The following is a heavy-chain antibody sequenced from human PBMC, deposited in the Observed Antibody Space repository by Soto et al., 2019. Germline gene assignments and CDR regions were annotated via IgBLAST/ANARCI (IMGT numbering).Heavy chain of an antibody. CDR2: ISYDSSNK. Sequence: VQLLESGGGLIQPGGSLRLSCAAPGFTFSYGIPWLRQDPGKGMEWVAYISYDSSNKFYGDSVKGRFTISRDNYKNTQFLQMNSLRAEDTAVYYCAKLVIGYCSGNTCDDYWGQGTLVAVSS. J-gene: IGHJ4*02. CDR3: AKLVIGYCSGNTCDDY. CDR1: GFTFSYG. D-gene: IGHD2-15*01. V-gene: IGHV3-30*18.